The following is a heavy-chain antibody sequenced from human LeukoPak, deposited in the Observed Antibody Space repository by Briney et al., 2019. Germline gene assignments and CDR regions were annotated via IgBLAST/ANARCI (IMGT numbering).Heavy chain of an antibody. D-gene: IGHD1-26*01. CDR1: GFTVSSNY. CDR2: ISGSDGST. V-gene: IGHV3-23*01. CDR3: VKDSPPRYSGSPPAY. J-gene: IGHJ4*02. Sequence: GGSLRHSCAASGFTVSSNYMSWVRQAPGEGLEWVSAISGSDGSTYYADSVKGRFTISRDNSKNTLYLQMNSRRVEDTAVYYCVKDSPPRYSGSPPAYWGQGTLVTVSS.